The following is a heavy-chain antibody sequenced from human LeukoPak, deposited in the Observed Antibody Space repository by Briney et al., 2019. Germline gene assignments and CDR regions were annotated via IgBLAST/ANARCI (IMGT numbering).Heavy chain of an antibody. Sequence: PETLSLTCTVYGGSIKNDYWWTWVRQSPGKGLEWIGEIYYTGSVNYNLSLGSRVTISRDTSKSQFSLMLRSVTAADTAVYYCARHYDLWSAYSYWGQGLLVTVSS. CDR3: ARHYDLWSAYSY. J-gene: IGHJ4*02. V-gene: IGHV4-4*03. D-gene: IGHD3-3*01. CDR1: GGSIKNDYW. CDR2: IYYTGSV.